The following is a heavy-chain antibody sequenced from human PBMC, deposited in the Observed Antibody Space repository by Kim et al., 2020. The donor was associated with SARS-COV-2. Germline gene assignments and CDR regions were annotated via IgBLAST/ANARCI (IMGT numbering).Heavy chain of an antibody. CDR1: GGSISSSSYY. J-gene: IGHJ5*02. Sequence: SETLSLTCTVSGGSISSSSYYWGWIRQPPGKGLEWIGSIYYSGSTYYNPSLKSRVTISVDTSKNQFSLKLSYVTAADTAVYYCAVHRWELGGNWFDPWGQGTLVTVSS. CDR2: IYYSGST. CDR3: AVHRWELGGNWFDP. V-gene: IGHV4-39*01. D-gene: IGHD1-26*01.